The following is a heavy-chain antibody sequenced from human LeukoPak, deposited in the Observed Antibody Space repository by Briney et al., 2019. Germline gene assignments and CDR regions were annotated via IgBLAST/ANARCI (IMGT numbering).Heavy chain of an antibody. CDR1: GYSISSGYY. Sequence: SETLSLTCAVSGYSISSGYYWGWIRQPPGKGLDWIGSIYHSGSTYYNPSLKSRVTISVDTSKNQFSLKLSSVTAADPAVYCCARHYYAINWFDPWGQGTLVTVSS. CDR3: ARHYYAINWFDP. J-gene: IGHJ5*02. D-gene: IGHD1-26*01. CDR2: IYHSGST. V-gene: IGHV4-38-2*01.